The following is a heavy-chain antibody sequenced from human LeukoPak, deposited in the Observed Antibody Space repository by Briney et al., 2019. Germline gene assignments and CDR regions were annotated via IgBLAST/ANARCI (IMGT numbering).Heavy chain of an antibody. Sequence: GGSLTLSCAASGFTFSDYYMSWIRQAPGKGLEWVSYISSSGSTIYYADSVKGRFTISRDNAKNSLYLQMNSLRAEDTAVYYCARTPAAHTVTTTNWFDPWGQGTLVTVSS. CDR2: ISSSGSTI. CDR1: GFTFSDYY. CDR3: ARTPAAHTVTTTNWFDP. V-gene: IGHV3-11*01. J-gene: IGHJ5*02. D-gene: IGHD4-11*01.